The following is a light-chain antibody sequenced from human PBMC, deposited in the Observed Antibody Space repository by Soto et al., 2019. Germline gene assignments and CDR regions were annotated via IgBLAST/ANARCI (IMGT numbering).Light chain of an antibody. J-gene: IGLJ2*01. CDR3: SSYGGGDTFHVI. CDR1: SSDVGTYNL. Sequence: QSVLTQPASVSGSPGQSITISCTGTSSDVGTYNLVSWYQQHPGKAPKLLIYDVSKRPSGVPDRFSGSKSGNTASLTVSGLRADDEAVYYCSSYGGGDTFHVIFGGGTKLTVL. CDR2: DVS. V-gene: IGLV2-23*02.